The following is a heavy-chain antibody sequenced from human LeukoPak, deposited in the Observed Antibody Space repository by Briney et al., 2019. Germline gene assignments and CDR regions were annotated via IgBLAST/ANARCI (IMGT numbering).Heavy chain of an antibody. CDR2: IYHSGST. CDR1: GYSISSGYY. J-gene: IGHJ5*02. D-gene: IGHD3-10*01. V-gene: IGHV4-38-2*01. CDR3: ARSMVRGLSWFDP. Sequence: SETMSLTCAVSGYSISSGYYWGWIRQPPGKGREWIGSIYHSGSTYYNPSLKSRVTISVDTSKNQFSLKLSSVTAADTAVYYCARSMVRGLSWFDPWGQGTLVTVSS.